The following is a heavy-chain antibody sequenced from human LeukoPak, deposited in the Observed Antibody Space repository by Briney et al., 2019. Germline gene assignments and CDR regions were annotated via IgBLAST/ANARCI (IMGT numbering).Heavy chain of an antibody. CDR3: ARGNYCSSTSCPLLLYYGMDV. CDR2: ISGSGGST. V-gene: IGHV3-23*01. Sequence: GGSLRLACAASGFTFSRYAMTWVRQGPGKGLEWLSAISGSGGSTYYADSVKGRFTISRDNSKNTLYLQMNSLRAEDTAVYYCARGNYCSSTSCPLLLYYGMDVWGQGTTVTVSS. D-gene: IGHD2-2*01. CDR1: GFTFSRYA. J-gene: IGHJ6*02.